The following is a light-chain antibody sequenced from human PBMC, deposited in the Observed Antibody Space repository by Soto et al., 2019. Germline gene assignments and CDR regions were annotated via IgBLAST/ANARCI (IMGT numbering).Light chain of an antibody. CDR2: AAS. V-gene: IGKV1-27*01. CDR1: QGISNY. Sequence: DIQMTQSPSSLSASVGDRVTITCRASQGISNYLAWYQQKPGKVPKLLIYAASTLQSGVPSRFSGSGSGTDFTITISSLQPEDAATYYCQKYNSAPRTFGQGTKVEIK. J-gene: IGKJ1*01. CDR3: QKYNSAPRT.